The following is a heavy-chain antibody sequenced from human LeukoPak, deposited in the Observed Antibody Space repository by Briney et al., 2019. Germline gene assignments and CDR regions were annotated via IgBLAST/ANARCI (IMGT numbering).Heavy chain of an antibody. Sequence: PGGSLRLSCAASGFTFSSYSMNWVRQAPGKGLEWVSYISSSSSTIYYADSVKGRFTISRDNAKNSLYLQMNSLRAEDTAVYYCAKGGHYYASSGYYYFDYWGQGTLVSVSS. CDR3: AKGGHYYASSGYYYFDY. CDR1: GFTFSSYS. CDR2: ISSSSSTI. V-gene: IGHV3-48*04. J-gene: IGHJ4*02. D-gene: IGHD3-22*01.